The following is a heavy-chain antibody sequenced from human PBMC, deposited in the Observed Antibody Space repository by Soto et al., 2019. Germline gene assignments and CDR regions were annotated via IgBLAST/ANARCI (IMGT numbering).Heavy chain of an antibody. V-gene: IGHV5-51*01. CDR2: VYPGDSDT. CDR1: GYTFSSYW. CDR3: ARRLDAEMPPINSGTYFDQ. Sequence: PGESLKISCKGSGYTFSSYWIGWVRQMPGKGLEWMGVVYPGDSDTRYSPSFQGQVTISADKSISTAYLQWRSLKASDTAIYYCARRLDAEMPPINSGTYFDQWGQGTLVTVPS. D-gene: IGHD3-10*01. J-gene: IGHJ4*02.